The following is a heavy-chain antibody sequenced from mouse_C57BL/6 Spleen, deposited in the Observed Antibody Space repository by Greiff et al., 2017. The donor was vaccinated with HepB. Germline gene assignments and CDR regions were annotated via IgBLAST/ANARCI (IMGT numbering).Heavy chain of an antibody. CDR2: IRDDGST. CDR3: ARGRVYAYDEFAY. Sequence: DVQLQQSGPGLVKPSPSLSLTCSASGYSITSGYFWNWIRQFPGNHVGWMGYIRDDGSTNYNPSFKNRISITRDTSKNQFFLKLTSVTTEDTATYSGARGRVYAYDEFAYWGQGTLVTVSA. CDR1: GYSITSGYF. D-gene: IGHD2-2*01. V-gene: IGHV3-6*01. J-gene: IGHJ3*01.